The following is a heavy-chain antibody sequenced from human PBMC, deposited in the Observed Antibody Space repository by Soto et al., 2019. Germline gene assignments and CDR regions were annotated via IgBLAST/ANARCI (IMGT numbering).Heavy chain of an antibody. D-gene: IGHD3-16*01. CDR1: GFTFSSYG. CDR3: ARRGGGASFDP. Sequence: QVQLVESGGGVVQPGRSLRLSCAASGFTFSSYGMHWVRQAPGKGLEWVAVIWYDGSNKYYADSVKGRFTISRDNSKNPLYLQMNSLRAEDTAVYYCARRGGGASFDPWGQGTLVTVSS. J-gene: IGHJ5*02. CDR2: IWYDGSNK. V-gene: IGHV3-33*01.